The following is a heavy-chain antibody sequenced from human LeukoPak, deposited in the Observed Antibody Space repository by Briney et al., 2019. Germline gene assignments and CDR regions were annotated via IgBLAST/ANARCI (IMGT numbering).Heavy chain of an antibody. CDR3: ARRYYYDSSGSSAFDI. V-gene: IGHV4-39*01. Sequence: SETLSLTCTVSGGSIGSSSYYWGWIRQPPGKGLEWIGSIYYSGSTYYNPSLKSRVTISVDTSKNQFSLKLSSVTAADTAVYYCARRYYYDSSGSSAFDIWGQGTMVTVSS. CDR1: GGSIGSSSYY. D-gene: IGHD3-22*01. J-gene: IGHJ3*02. CDR2: IYYSGST.